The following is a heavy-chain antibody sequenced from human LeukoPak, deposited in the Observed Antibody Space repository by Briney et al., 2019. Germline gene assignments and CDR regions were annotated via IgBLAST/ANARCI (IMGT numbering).Heavy chain of an antibody. CDR1: GYSFPNYW. J-gene: IGHJ4*02. CDR2: VYPATSDT. Sequence: GESLKISCKGSGYSFPNYWIGWVRQMPGKGLEWIGIVYPATSDTRYSPSFQGQVTISADKSISTAYLQWSSLKASDTAMYYCARLAYSSSEAADYWGQGTLVTVSS. V-gene: IGHV5-51*01. CDR3: ARLAYSSSEAADY. D-gene: IGHD6-6*01.